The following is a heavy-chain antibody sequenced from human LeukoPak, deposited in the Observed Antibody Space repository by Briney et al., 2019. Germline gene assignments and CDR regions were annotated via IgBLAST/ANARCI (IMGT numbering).Heavy chain of an antibody. Sequence: GGSLRLSCAASGFTFSSYWMSWVRQAPGKGLEWVANIKQDGSEKYYVDSVKGRFTISRDNAKKSLYLQMTSVRADDTAMYYCVRDDYDFWSGYQRYFEFWGQGTLVTVSS. J-gene: IGHJ4*02. CDR3: VRDDYDFWSGYQRYFEF. CDR2: IKQDGSEK. CDR1: GFTFSSYW. V-gene: IGHV3-7*01. D-gene: IGHD3-3*01.